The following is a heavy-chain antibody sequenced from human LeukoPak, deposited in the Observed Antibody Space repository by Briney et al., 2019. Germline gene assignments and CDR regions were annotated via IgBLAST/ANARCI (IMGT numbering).Heavy chain of an antibody. V-gene: IGHV4-38-2*01. CDR1: DYSISSGYY. CDR3: SRHLSHRRGGSDP. Sequence: PSETLSLTCAVSDYSISSGYYWGWIRQPPGKGLEWIGTIYHSGSTYYSPSLKSRVTISVDTSKNQFSLKLTSVPAADTVMSYCSRHLSHRRGGSDPWGQGTLVTVSS. CDR2: IYHSGST. D-gene: IGHD3-16*01. J-gene: IGHJ5*02.